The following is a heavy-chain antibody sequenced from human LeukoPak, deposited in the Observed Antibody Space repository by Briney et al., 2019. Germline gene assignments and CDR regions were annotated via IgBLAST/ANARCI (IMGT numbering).Heavy chain of an antibody. V-gene: IGHV4-4*09. Sequence: SETLSLTCTASGVSISSYYWRWIRQPPGKGLEWIGYIYTSGSTNYNPSLKSRVTISVDTSKNQFSLKLSSVTAAHTAVYYCARRYFDWFGFDPWGQGTLVTVSS. CDR2: IYTSGST. CDR3: ARRYFDWFGFDP. J-gene: IGHJ5*02. D-gene: IGHD3-9*01. CDR1: GVSISSYY.